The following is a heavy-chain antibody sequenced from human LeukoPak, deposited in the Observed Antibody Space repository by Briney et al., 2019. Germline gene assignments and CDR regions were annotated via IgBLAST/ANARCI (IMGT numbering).Heavy chain of an antibody. J-gene: IGHJ4*02. Sequence: SETLSLTCTVSGYSISSGYYWGWIRQPPGKGLEWIGSIYHSGSTYYNPSLKSRVTISVDTSKNQFSLKLGSVTAADTAVYYCARTVRRGVIGYWGQGTLVTVSS. CDR3: ARTVRRGVIGY. V-gene: IGHV4-38-2*02. D-gene: IGHD3-10*01. CDR2: IYHSGST. CDR1: GYSISSGYY.